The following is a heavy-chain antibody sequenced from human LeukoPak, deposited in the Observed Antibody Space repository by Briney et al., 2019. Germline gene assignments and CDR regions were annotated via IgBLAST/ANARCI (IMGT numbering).Heavy chain of an antibody. D-gene: IGHD3-9*01. Sequence: SETLSLTCTVSGGSISSSSYYWGWTRQPPGKGLEWIGSIYYSGSTYYNPSLKSRVTISVDTSKNQFSLKLSSVTAADTAVYYCARGSFGDILTGYYTSFAFDIWGQGTMVTVSS. CDR2: IYYSGST. V-gene: IGHV4-39*07. J-gene: IGHJ3*02. CDR1: GGSISSSSYY. CDR3: ARGSFGDILTGYYTSFAFDI.